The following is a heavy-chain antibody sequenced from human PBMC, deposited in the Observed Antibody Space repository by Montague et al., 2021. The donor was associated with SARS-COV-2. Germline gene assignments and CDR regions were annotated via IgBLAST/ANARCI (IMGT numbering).Heavy chain of an antibody. CDR3: ARDSSGWSRFDY. V-gene: IGHV4-4*02. J-gene: IGHJ4*02. D-gene: IGHD6-19*01. CDR2: IYHSGST. Sequence: EWIGEIYHSGSTNYNPPLKSRVTISVDKSKNQFSLKLSSVTAADTAVYYCARDSSGWSRFDYWGQGALVTVSS.